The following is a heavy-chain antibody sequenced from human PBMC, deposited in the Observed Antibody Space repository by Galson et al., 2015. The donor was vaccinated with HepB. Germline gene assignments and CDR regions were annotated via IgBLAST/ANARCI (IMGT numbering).Heavy chain of an antibody. J-gene: IGHJ6*02. CDR3: ARDTRRDYYDSSGYIYYYYGMDV. D-gene: IGHD3-22*01. Sequence: SLRLSCAASGFTFSSCSMNWVRQAPGKGLEWVSSISSSSSYIYYADSVKGRFTISRDNAKNSLYLQMNSLRAEDTAVYYCARDTRRDYYDSSGYIYYYYGMDVWGQGTTVTVSS. V-gene: IGHV3-21*01. CDR2: ISSSSSYI. CDR1: GFTFSSCS.